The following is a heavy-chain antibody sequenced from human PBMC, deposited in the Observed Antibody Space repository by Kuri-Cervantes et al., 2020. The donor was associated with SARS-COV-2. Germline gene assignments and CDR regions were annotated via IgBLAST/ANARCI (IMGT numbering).Heavy chain of an antibody. CDR3: YCAPKEGFDS. J-gene: IGHJ4*02. D-gene: IGHD2-21*01. CDR2: IIPIFGTA. CDR1: GGTFSSYA. V-gene: IGHV1-69*06. Sequence: SVKVSCKASGGTFSSYAISWVRQAPGQGLEWMGGIIPIFGTANYAQKFQGRVTMTEDTSTDTAYMELSSLRSEDTAVYYCYCAPKEGFDSWGQGTLVTVSS.